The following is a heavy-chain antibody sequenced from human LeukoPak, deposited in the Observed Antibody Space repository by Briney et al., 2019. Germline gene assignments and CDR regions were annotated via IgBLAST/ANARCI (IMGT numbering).Heavy chain of an antibody. CDR2: IYSGGST. CDR3: ARGYYDSSGYYAQGAFDI. J-gene: IGHJ3*02. V-gene: IGHV3-53*01. CDR1: GFTVSSNY. D-gene: IGHD3-22*01. Sequence: GGSLRLSCAASGFTVSSNYMSWVRQAPGKGLEWVSVIYSGGSTYYADSVKGRFTISRDNSKNTLYLQMNSLRAEDTAVYYCARGYYDSSGYYAQGAFDIWGQGTMVTVSS.